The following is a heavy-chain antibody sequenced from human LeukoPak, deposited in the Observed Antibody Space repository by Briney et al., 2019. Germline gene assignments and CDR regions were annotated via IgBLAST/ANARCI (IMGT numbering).Heavy chain of an antibody. Sequence: SGTLSLTCTVSGGSISSGDYYWGWIRQPPRKGLEWIGYIYYSGSTYYNPSLKSRVTISVHTSNNQFSLRLSYVTAANTAVYYCASDYGGNLHYFDYWGQGTLVTVSS. D-gene: IGHD4-17*01. CDR2: IYYSGST. CDR3: ASDYGGNLHYFDY. CDR1: GGSISSGDYY. J-gene: IGHJ4*02. V-gene: IGHV4-30-4*01.